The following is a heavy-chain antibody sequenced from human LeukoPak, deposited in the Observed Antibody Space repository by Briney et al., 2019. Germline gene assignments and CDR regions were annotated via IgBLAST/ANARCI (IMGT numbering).Heavy chain of an antibody. V-gene: IGHV3-30*02. CDR2: IRYDGSNK. Sequence: GGSLRLSCAASGFTFSSYGMHWVRQAPGKGLEWVAFIRYDGSNKYYADSVKGRFTISRDNSKNTLYLQMNSLRAEDTAVYYCAKDRRLRLGELSLYRSFDYWGQGTLVTVSS. CDR3: AKDRRLRLGELSLYRSFDY. J-gene: IGHJ4*02. D-gene: IGHD3-16*02. CDR1: GFTFSSYG.